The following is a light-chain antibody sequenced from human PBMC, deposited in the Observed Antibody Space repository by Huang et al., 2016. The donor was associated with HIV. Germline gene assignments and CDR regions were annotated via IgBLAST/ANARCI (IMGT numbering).Light chain of an antibody. V-gene: IGKV1-27*01. CDR2: SAS. Sequence: DIQMTQSPSSLSTSVGDTVTITGRASQGISNFLAWYQQNPGKVPNLLIYSASTLPSGVPSRFSGSGSGTHFTLTIRSLQPEDVATYYCQKYNSAPYTFGQGTKLDIK. J-gene: IGKJ2*01. CDR1: QGISNF. CDR3: QKYNSAPYT.